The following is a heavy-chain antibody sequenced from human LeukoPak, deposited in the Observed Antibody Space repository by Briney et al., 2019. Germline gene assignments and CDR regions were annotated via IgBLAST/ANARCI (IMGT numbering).Heavy chain of an antibody. D-gene: IGHD2-21*01. Sequence: SETLSLTCTVSGGSISSSSYYWGWIRQPPGKGLEWIGYVYHSGSTYYNPSLKSRVTISVDRSKNQFSLKLSSVTAADTAVYYCARGFRGGGDFDLWGRGTLVTVSS. CDR2: VYHSGST. CDR1: GGSISSSSYY. V-gene: IGHV4-30-2*01. CDR3: ARGFRGGGDFDL. J-gene: IGHJ2*01.